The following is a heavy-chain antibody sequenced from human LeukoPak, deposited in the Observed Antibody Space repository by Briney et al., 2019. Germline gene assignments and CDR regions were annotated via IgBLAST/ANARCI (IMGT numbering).Heavy chain of an antibody. Sequence: PGGSLRLSCAASGFTFTSYAMSWVRQAPGKGLEWVSAISGSGGGTYYADSVKGRFTISRDNSKNTLYLQMNSLRAEDTAIYYCAKSPNPNYYGSGSYLSGMDVWGQGTTVTVSS. D-gene: IGHD3-10*01. CDR1: GFTFTSYA. CDR2: ISGSGGGT. J-gene: IGHJ6*02. CDR3: AKSPNPNYYGSGSYLSGMDV. V-gene: IGHV3-23*01.